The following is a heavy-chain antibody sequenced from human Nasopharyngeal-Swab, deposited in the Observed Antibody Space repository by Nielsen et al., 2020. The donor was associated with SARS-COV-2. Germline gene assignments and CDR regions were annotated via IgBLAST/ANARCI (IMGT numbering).Heavy chain of an antibody. J-gene: IGHJ5*02. Sequence: GESLKISCAASGFNFNTYNMNWVRQAPGKGLEWISYISSGSRSTYYADSVKGRFTISRDNGENSVYLQMNSLRDEDTAVYYCVRGASSAFVRWLDPWGQGTLVTVSS. CDR3: VRGASSAFVRWLDP. V-gene: IGHV3-48*02. CDR2: ISSGSRST. CDR1: GFNFNTYN. D-gene: IGHD3-22*01.